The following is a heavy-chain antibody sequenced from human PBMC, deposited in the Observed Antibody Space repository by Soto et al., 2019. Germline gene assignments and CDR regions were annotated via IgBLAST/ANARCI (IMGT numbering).Heavy chain of an antibody. V-gene: IGHV1-18*01. Sequence: GASVKVSCKASGYTFTSYGISWVRQAPGQGLEWMGWISAYNGNTNYAQKLQGRVTMTTDTSTSTAYMELRSLRSDDTAVYYCARVIGYSSSWYPKDYFDYWGQGTLVTVSS. CDR3: ARVIGYSSSWYPKDYFDY. CDR1: GYTFTSYG. D-gene: IGHD6-13*01. CDR2: ISAYNGNT. J-gene: IGHJ4*02.